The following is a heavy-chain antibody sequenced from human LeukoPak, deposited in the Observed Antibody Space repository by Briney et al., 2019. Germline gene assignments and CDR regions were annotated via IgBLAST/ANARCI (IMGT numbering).Heavy chain of an antibody. V-gene: IGHV3-30-3*01. CDR2: ISYDGSNK. D-gene: IGHD3-22*01. CDR3: AKGKDYYDSSGHKGLFDY. CDR1: GFTFSSYA. J-gene: IGHJ4*02. Sequence: GSLRLSCAASGFTFSSYAMHWVRQAPGKGLEWVAVISYDGSNKYYADSVKGRFTISRDNSKNTLYLQMNSLRAEDTAVYYCAKGKDYYDSSGHKGLFDYWGQGTLVTVSS.